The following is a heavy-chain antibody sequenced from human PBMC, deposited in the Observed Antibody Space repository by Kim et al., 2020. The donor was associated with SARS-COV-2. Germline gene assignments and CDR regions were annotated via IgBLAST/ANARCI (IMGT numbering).Heavy chain of an antibody. Sequence: SETLSLTCTVSGGSISSGGYYWSWIRQHPGKGLEWIGYIYYSGSTYYNPSLKSRVTISVDTSKNQFSLKLSSVTAGDTAVYYCARAPITMIVVVQAFDIWGQRTMVTVSS. V-gene: IGHV4-31*03. CDR1: GGSISSGGYY. CDR3: ARAPITMIVVVQAFDI. D-gene: IGHD3-22*01. CDR2: IYYSGST. J-gene: IGHJ3*02.